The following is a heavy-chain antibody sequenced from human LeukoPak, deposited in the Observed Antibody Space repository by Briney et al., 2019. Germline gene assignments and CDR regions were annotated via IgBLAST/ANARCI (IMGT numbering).Heavy chain of an antibody. D-gene: IGHD1-7*01. CDR2: INPNSGGT. V-gene: IGHV1-2*02. J-gene: IGHJ6*03. CDR3: ARRSGWNYGKWNYYYYMDV. Sequence: GASVKVSCXASGYTFTGYYMHWVRQAPGQGLEWMGWINPNSGGTNYAQKFQGRVTMTRDTSISTAYMELSRLRSDDTAVYYCARRSGWNYGKWNYYYYMDVWGKGTTVTVSS. CDR1: GYTFTGYY.